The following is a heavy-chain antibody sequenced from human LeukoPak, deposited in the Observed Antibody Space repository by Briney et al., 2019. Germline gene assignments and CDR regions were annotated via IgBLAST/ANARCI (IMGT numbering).Heavy chain of an antibody. CDR3: ARSHSGSLRAPFDY. V-gene: IGHV1-18*01. CDR2: ISAYSANT. D-gene: IGHD3-22*01. Sequence: ASVKVSCKASGYTFTNYGIIWVRQAPGQGLEWMGWISAYSANTNYPQKVQGRVTLTTDTSTSTAYMELRSLTSDDTAVYYCARSHSGSLRAPFDYWGQGTLVTVSS. CDR1: GYTFTNYG. J-gene: IGHJ4*02.